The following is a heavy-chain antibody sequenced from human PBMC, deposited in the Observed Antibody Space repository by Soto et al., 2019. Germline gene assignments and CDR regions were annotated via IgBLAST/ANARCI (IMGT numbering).Heavy chain of an antibody. CDR2: IYGDSRSET. D-gene: IGHD6-13*01. CDR3: VWQARYTSNFP. J-gene: IGHJ5*02. V-gene: IGHV3-15*07. Sequence: EVHLVESGGGLVKPGESLRLSCVVSGIKFSDAWMNWVRQTPGKGLEWVGRIYGDSRSETAAPVKGRFTISRDNSKDTLYLEMSTLGVDDTAVYFCVWQARYTSNFPWGQGTLVTVSS. CDR1: GIKFSDAW.